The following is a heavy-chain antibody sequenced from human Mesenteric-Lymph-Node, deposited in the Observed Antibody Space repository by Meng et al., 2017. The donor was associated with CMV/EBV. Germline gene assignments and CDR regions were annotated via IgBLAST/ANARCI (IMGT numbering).Heavy chain of an antibody. CDR2: ISRDGSGT. CDR3: ARAQGEGYRPPGY. V-gene: IGHV3-74*01. CDR1: GFTFSNYW. Sequence: GFTFSNYWMHWVGQAPGKGLVWGSRISRDGSGTNYADTDSVKGRFTISRDNAKNTLYLQMNSLRAEDTAVYYGARAQGEGYRPPGYWGQGTLVTVSS. J-gene: IGHJ4*02. D-gene: IGHD5-12*01.